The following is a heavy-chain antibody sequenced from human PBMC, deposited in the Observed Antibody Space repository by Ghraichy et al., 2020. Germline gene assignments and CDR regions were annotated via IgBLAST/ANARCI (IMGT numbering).Heavy chain of an antibody. J-gene: IGHJ4*02. Sequence: ASVKVSCKASGYTFTGYYMHWVRQAPGQGLEWMGWINPNSGGTNYAQKFQGRVTMTRDTSISTAYMELSRLRSDDTAVYYCARDEWFGELPNLPFDYWGQGTLVTVSS. CDR1: GYTFTGYY. V-gene: IGHV1-2*02. CDR2: INPNSGGT. CDR3: ARDEWFGELPNLPFDY. D-gene: IGHD3-10*01.